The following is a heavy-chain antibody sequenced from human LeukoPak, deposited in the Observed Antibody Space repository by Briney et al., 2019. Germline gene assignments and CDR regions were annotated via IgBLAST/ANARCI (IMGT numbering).Heavy chain of an antibody. Sequence: GGSLRLSCAASGFTFSSYAMRWVRLAPGKGLEWVAVISYDGSNKYYADSVKGRFTISRDNSKNTLYLQMNSLRAEDTAVYYCARGRGLPVRPPNEGFLDYWGRGTLVTVSS. J-gene: IGHJ4*02. D-gene: IGHD6-6*01. CDR1: GFTFSSYA. CDR3: ARGRGLPVRPPNEGFLDY. CDR2: ISYDGSNK. V-gene: IGHV3-30-3*01.